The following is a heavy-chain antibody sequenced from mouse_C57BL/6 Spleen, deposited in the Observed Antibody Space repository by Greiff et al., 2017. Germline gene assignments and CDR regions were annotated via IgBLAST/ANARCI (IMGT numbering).Heavy chain of an antibody. J-gene: IGHJ1*03. D-gene: IGHD1-1*01. CDR1: GYTFTSYW. Sequence: QVQLQQPGAELVRPGSSVKLSCKASGYTFTSYWMHWVKQRPIQGLEWIGNIDPSDSETHYNQKFKDKATLTVDKSSSTAYMQLSSLTSEDSAVYYCARLDYGSSYGYWYIDVWGTGTTVTVSS. V-gene: IGHV1-52*01. CDR3: ARLDYGSSYGYWYIDV. CDR2: IDPSDSET.